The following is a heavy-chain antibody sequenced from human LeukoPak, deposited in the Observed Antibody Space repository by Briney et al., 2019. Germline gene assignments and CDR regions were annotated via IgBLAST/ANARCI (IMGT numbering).Heavy chain of an antibody. Sequence: SETLSLTCTVSGGSISSSSYYWGWIRQPPGKGLEWIGSIYYSGGTYYNPSLKSRVTISVDTSKNQFSLKLSSVTAADTAVYYCARHKDIVVVVAASIWFDPWGQGTLVTVSS. V-gene: IGHV4-39*01. CDR1: GGSISSSSYY. J-gene: IGHJ5*02. CDR2: IYYSGGT. CDR3: ARHKDIVVVVAASIWFDP. D-gene: IGHD2-15*01.